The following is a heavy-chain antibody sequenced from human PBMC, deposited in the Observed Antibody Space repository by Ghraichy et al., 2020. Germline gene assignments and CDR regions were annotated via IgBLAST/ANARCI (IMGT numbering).Heavy chain of an antibody. V-gene: IGHV4-59*01. D-gene: IGHD6-13*01. CDR2: IYYSGST. CDR1: GGSISSYY. J-gene: IGHJ6*03. Sequence: SETLSLTCTVSGGSISSYYWSWIRQPPGKGLEWIGYIYYSGSTNYNPSLKSRVTISVDTSKNQFSLKLSSVTAADTAVYYCARVGSSQIYYYYYYMDVWGKGTTVTVSS. CDR3: ARVGSSQIYYYYYYMDV.